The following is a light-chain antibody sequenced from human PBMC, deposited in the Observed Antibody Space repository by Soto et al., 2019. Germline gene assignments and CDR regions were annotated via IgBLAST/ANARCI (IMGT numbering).Light chain of an antibody. CDR3: QQYGRT. CDR2: APS. Sequence: EVVLTQSPGTLSLSPGETTTLSCRASQPISTNYLAWYQQKPGQAPRLPLNAPSNRLTGIPDRFSGSGSGTDFTLTILRLEPEDFALYYCQQYGRTFGQGTSLEIK. J-gene: IGKJ5*01. CDR1: QPISTNY. V-gene: IGKV3-20*01.